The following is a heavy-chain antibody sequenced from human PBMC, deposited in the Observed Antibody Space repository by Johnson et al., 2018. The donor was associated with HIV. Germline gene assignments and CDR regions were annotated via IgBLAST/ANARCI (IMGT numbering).Heavy chain of an antibody. CDR1: GFTFSSYG. D-gene: IGHD5-18*01. V-gene: IGHV3-30*02. Sequence: QVLLVESGGGVVQPGRSLRLSCAASGFTFSSYGMHWVRQAPGKGLEWVAFIRYDGSNKYYAYSVKGRFTISRDNSRNTLYLQMNRLRAEDTAVYYCAKDRTIHDAFDIWGQGTMVTVSS. CDR2: IRYDGSNK. CDR3: AKDRTIHDAFDI. J-gene: IGHJ3*02.